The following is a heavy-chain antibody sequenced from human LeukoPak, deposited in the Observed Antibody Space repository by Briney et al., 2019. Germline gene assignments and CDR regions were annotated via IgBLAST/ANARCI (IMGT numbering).Heavy chain of an antibody. D-gene: IGHD6-19*01. Sequence: PGGSLRLSCAASGFTFDDHVMQWVRQAPGKGLQWVSLISGDGGSKYYSDSVQGRFTISRDNSKNFLYLQMNSLRTEDTGFYYCARDMRVGPTIPVAVLNDYWGQGTLVTVSS. J-gene: IGHJ4*02. CDR1: GFTFDDHV. CDR3: ARDMRVGPTIPVAVLNDY. V-gene: IGHV3-43*02. CDR2: ISGDGGSK.